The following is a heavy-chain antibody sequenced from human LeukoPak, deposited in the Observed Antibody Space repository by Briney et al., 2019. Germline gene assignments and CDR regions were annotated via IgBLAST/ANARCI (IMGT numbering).Heavy chain of an antibody. CDR2: ISYDGNNK. Sequence: PGGSLRLSCAASGFTFSNYAMHWVRQAPGRGLGWVAVISYDGNNKYYADSVKGRFTISRDNSNNTLYLQMNSLRIEDTAVYYCARGGYGSGSDYYFDYWGQGTLVTVSS. CDR3: ARGGYGSGSDYYFDY. CDR1: GFTFSNYA. D-gene: IGHD3-10*01. J-gene: IGHJ4*02. V-gene: IGHV3-30-3*01.